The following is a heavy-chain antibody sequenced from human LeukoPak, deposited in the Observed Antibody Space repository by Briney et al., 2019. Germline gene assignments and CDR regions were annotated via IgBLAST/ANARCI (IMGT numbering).Heavy chain of an antibody. Sequence: GGTLRLSCAASGFTFSSYGMSWGRQAPGKGREWVSAISGSGGTTYYADSVKGRFTISRDNAKDSLYLQMNSLRAEDTAVYYCAELGITMIGGVWGQGTTVTISS. V-gene: IGHV3-23*01. CDR2: ISGSGGTT. J-gene: IGHJ6*02. CDR3: AELGITMIGGV. CDR1: GFTFSSYG. D-gene: IGHD3-10*02.